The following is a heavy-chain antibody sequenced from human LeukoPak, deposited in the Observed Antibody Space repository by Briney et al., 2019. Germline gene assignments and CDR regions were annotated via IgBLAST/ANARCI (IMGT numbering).Heavy chain of an antibody. D-gene: IGHD3-22*01. J-gene: IGHJ4*02. CDR3: ARDLTDGYYDSSGYQD. CDR2: IYYSRST. Sequence: SQTLSLTCTVSGGSISSGDYYWSWIRQPPGKRLERIGYIYYSRSTYYNPSLKSRVTISVDTSKTQFSLKLSSVTAADTAVYYCARDLTDGYYDSSGYQDWGQETLVTVSS. CDR1: GGSISSGDYY. V-gene: IGHV4-30-4*08.